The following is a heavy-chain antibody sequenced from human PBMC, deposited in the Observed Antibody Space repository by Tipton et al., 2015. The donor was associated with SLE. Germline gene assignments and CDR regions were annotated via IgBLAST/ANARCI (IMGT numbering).Heavy chain of an antibody. CDR2: IYHSGST. CDR1: GGSMCTYY. D-gene: IGHD5-12*01. CDR3: ARRLTRYSGYDYFDY. Sequence: TLSLTCTVSGGSMCTYYWSWIRQPPGKGLEWIGYIYHSGSTNYNPSLKSRVTISVDTSKNQFSLKLSSVTAADTAVYYCARRLTRYSGYDYFDYWGQGTLVTVSS. J-gene: IGHJ4*02. V-gene: IGHV4-59*08.